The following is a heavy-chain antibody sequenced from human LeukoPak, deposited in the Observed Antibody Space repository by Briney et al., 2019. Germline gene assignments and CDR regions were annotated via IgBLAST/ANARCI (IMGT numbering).Heavy chain of an antibody. V-gene: IGHV1-8*02. CDR3: ARGPRDSSGWYYYFDY. CDR2: MHPNSGDT. D-gene: IGHD6-19*01. J-gene: IGHJ4*02. Sequence: ASVKVSCKASGYTFTSYGISWVRQAPGQGLEWMTWMHPNSGDTNYAQKFQGRVTMTWDTSISTAYMELSSLRSEDTAVYYCARGPRDSSGWYYYFDYWGQGTLVTVSS. CDR1: GYTFTSYG.